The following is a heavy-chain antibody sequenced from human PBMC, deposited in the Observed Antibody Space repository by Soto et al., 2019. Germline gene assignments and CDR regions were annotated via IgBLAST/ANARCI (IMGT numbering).Heavy chain of an antibody. Sequence: SEILSLTCTVSGGSISSGDYYWSWIRQPPGKGLEWIGYIYYSGSTYYNPSLKSRVTISVDTSKNQFSLKLSSVTAADTAVYYCARVVYGDVSIDYWGQGTLVTVSS. CDR2: IYYSGST. V-gene: IGHV4-30-4*01. CDR3: ARVVYGDVSIDY. CDR1: GGSISSGDYY. D-gene: IGHD3-10*02. J-gene: IGHJ4*02.